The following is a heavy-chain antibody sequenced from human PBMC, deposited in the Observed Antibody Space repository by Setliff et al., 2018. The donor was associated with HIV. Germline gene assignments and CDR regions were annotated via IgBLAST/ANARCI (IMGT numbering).Heavy chain of an antibody. V-gene: IGHV3-30*04. CDR3: ARPLLRTNPVYGILGNWFDS. CDR1: EFTLSAYA. Sequence: SLKISCAVSEFTLSAYAMHWVRQAPGEGLEWVGVISFDGTNKYYARSVKGRFTISRDISKNTLYLQMNSLRAEDTAVYYCARPLLRTNPVYGILGNWFDSWGRGTLVTVSS. J-gene: IGHJ5*01. CDR2: ISFDGTNK. D-gene: IGHD2-8*01.